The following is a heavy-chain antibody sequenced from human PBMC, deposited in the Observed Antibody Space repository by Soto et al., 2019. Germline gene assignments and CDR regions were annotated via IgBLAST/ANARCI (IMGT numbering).Heavy chain of an antibody. CDR2: ISTYNGNT. J-gene: IGHJ4*02. CDR1: GYTFISYG. Sequence: QVQLVQSGAEVKKPGASVKVSCKASGYTFISYGISWVRQAPGQGLEWMGWISTYNGNTNYAQKLQGRVTMTTDTATSTPYMALRSLRSVDTAVYYCATAHPLSSGSGPFAYWGPGTLVTVSS. V-gene: IGHV1-18*01. D-gene: IGHD5-12*01. CDR3: ATAHPLSSGSGPFAY.